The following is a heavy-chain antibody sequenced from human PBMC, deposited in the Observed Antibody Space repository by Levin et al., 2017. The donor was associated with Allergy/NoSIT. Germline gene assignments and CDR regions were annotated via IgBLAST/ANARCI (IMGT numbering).Heavy chain of an antibody. J-gene: IGHJ6*02. D-gene: IGHD6-19*01. CDR2: INYRGST. Sequence: MAGGSLRLSCTVSGGSVSSGTYYWSWIRQPPGKGLEWIGYINYRGSTNYNPSLQSRVTISVDTSKHEFSLKLSSVTAADTAVYYCARNRIVVAGGTDYYYGMDVWGQGTTVTVSS. V-gene: IGHV4-61*01. CDR1: GGSVSSGTYY. CDR3: ARNRIVVAGGTDYYYGMDV.